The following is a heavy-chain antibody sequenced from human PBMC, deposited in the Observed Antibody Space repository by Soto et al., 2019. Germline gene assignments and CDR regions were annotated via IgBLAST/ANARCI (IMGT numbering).Heavy chain of an antibody. J-gene: IGHJ6*01. D-gene: IGHD3-16*01. CDR2: ISGYNANT. CDR3: ASMGDVPYSFSGLDV. Sequence: QVQLVQSGAEVKKPGASVKVSCKASGYSFTRYGISWARQAPGQGLERMGWISGYNANTNYPENLQGRVTMTTDTSPSTAYLEVRNLISDDTAVYYCASMGDVPYSFSGLDVRGQGTTVTVSS. CDR1: GYSFTRYG. V-gene: IGHV1-18*01.